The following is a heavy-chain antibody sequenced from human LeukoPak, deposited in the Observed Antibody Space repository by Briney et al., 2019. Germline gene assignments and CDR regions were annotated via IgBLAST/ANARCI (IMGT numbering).Heavy chain of an antibody. CDR1: GFTFSSYA. J-gene: IGHJ4*02. V-gene: IGHV3-30-3*01. Sequence: GGSLRLSCAASGFTFSSYAMHWVRQAPGKGLEWVAVISYDGSNKYYAGSVKGRFTISRDNSKNTLYLQMNSLRAEDTAVYYCARDGTLDFWSGYYSFFDYWGQGTLVTVSS. D-gene: IGHD3-3*01. CDR2: ISYDGSNK. CDR3: ARDGTLDFWSGYYSFFDY.